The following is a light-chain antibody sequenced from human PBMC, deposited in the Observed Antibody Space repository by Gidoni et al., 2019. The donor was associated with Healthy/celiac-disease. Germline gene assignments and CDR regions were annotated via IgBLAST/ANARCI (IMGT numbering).Light chain of an antibody. V-gene: IGKV1-39*01. CDR1: QSISNY. CDR2: AAS. Sequence: DIQMTQSPSSLSASVGDRVTITCLASQSISNYLNWYQQKPGKAPKLLIYAASSLQSGVPSRFSGSGSGTDFTLTISSLQPEDFATYYCQQYDSPPLTFGRGTKVEIK. CDR3: QQYDSPPLT. J-gene: IGKJ4*01.